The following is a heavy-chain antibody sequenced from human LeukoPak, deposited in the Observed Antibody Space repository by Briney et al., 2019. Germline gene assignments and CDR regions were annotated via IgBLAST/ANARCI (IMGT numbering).Heavy chain of an antibody. D-gene: IGHD3-3*01. CDR1: GYTFTGYY. V-gene: IGHV1-2*06. Sequence: ASVKVSCKASGYTFTGYYMHWVRQAPGQGLEWMGRINPNSGGTNYAKKFQGRVTMTRDTSISTAYMELSRLRSDDTAVYYCARDTHSRFLEWFVWGQGTLVTVSS. CDR3: ARDTHSRFLEWFV. J-gene: IGHJ4*02. CDR2: INPNSGGT.